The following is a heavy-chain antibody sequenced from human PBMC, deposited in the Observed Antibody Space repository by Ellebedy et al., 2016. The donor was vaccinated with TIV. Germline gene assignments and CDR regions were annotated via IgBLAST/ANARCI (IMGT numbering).Heavy chain of an antibody. CDR2: INTDGSST. Sequence: PGGSLRLSCAASGFTLSGYWMHWVRQVPGKGLMWVSRINTDGSSTSYADSVEGRFTITRDNAKKTLYLEMSSLRPEDTAVYYCTREPFRYFDWDLWGQGTLVTVSS. D-gene: IGHD3-9*01. CDR3: TREPFRYFDWDL. CDR1: GFTLSGYW. J-gene: IGHJ4*02. V-gene: IGHV3-74*01.